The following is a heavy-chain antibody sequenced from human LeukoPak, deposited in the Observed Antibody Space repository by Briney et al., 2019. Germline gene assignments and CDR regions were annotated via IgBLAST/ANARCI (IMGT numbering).Heavy chain of an antibody. V-gene: IGHV3-33*02. D-gene: IGHD4-17*01. J-gene: IGHJ4*02. CDR3: ARDWQHMATVIYYFDY. Sequence: GRSLRLSCAASGFTFSSYGMHWVRQAPGKGLEWLAVIWYDGSNKYYADSAKGRFTISRDNSKNTLFLQMDSLRAEDTAVYYCARDWQHMATVIYYFDYWGQGTLVTVSS. CDR2: IWYDGSNK. CDR1: GFTFSSYG.